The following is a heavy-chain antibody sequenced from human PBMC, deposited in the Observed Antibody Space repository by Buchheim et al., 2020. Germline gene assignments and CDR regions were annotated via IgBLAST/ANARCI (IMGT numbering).Heavy chain of an antibody. CDR2: IRYDGTNK. V-gene: IGHV3-33*01. Sequence: QVHLVESGGGVVQPGRSLRLSCAASGFTFSSYGMHWVRQAPGKGLEWVAVIRYDGTNKYYADSVKGRFTISRDNSKNTLYLQLNSLRAEDTAVYYCARDPRARGVPFDYWGQGTL. CDR3: ARDPRARGVPFDY. J-gene: IGHJ4*02. CDR1: GFTFSSYG. D-gene: IGHD3-10*01.